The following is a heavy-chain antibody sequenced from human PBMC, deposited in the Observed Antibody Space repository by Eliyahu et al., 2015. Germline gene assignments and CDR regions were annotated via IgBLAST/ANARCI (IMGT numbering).Heavy chain of an antibody. J-gene: IGHJ3*02. CDR2: IYYSGST. V-gene: IGHV4-59*01. CDR3: ARGRYDILTDDAFDI. Sequence: QVQLQESGPGLVKTSETLSLTCTVSGGSXSSYYWSWIRQPPGKGLEWIGYIYYSGSTNYNPSLKSRVTISVDTSKNQFSLKLSSVTAADTAVYYCARGRYDILTDDAFDIWGQGTMVTVSS. D-gene: IGHD3-9*01. CDR1: GGSXSSYY.